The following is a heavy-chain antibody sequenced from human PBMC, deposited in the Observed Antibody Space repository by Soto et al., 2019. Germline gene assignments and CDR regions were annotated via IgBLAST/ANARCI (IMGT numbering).Heavy chain of an antibody. CDR2: INPNSGGT. V-gene: IGHV1-2*04. CDR3: ARELQLRPSHGMDV. D-gene: IGHD5-18*01. J-gene: IGHJ6*02. CDR1: GYTFTGYY. Sequence: GASVKVSCKASGYTFTGYYMHWVRQAPGQGLEWMGWINPNSGGTNYAQKFQGWVTMTRDTSISTAYMELSRLRSDDTAVYYCARELQLRPSHGMDVWGQGTTVTVSS.